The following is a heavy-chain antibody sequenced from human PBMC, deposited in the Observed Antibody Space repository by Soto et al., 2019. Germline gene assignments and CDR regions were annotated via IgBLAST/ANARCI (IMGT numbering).Heavy chain of an antibody. J-gene: IGHJ4*02. CDR3: ATETGTTAPFDN. CDR1: GFTFSSYR. Sequence: EVHLVESGGGLVQPGGSLRLSCAASGFTFSSYRMHWVRQVPGKGLVWVSRISSDGSSTRYADSVQGRFTISRDNAKNTLYLQMNTLRAEDTAVYYCATETGTTAPFDNWGQGTLVTVSS. CDR2: ISSDGSST. D-gene: IGHD1-1*01. V-gene: IGHV3-74*01.